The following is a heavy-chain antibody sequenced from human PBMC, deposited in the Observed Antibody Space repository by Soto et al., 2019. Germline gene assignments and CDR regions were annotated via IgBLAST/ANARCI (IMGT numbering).Heavy chain of an antibody. Sequence: QITLKESGPTLVKPTQTLTLTCTFSGFSLSTSGVGVGWIRQPPGKALEWLALIYWNDDKRYSPSLKSRLTITKDTSKNQVVLTMTNMDPVDTATYYCAHRLVVGGYFDWQLDYWGQGTLVTVSS. J-gene: IGHJ4*02. D-gene: IGHD3-9*01. V-gene: IGHV2-5*01. CDR2: IYWNDDK. CDR1: GFSLSTSGVG. CDR3: AHRLVVGGYFDWQLDY.